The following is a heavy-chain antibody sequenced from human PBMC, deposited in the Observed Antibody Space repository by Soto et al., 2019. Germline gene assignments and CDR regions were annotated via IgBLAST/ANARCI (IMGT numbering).Heavy chain of an antibody. CDR1: GFTFSSYG. J-gene: IGHJ4*02. CDR2: IWYDGSNK. CDR3: AREGGSYTQFDY. D-gene: IGHD1-26*01. V-gene: IGHV3-33*01. Sequence: GGSLRLSCAASGFTFSSYGMHWVRQAPGKGLEWVAVIWYDGSNKYYADSVKGRFTISRDNSKNTLYLQMNSLRAEDTAVYYCAREGGSYTQFDYWGQGTLVTVSS.